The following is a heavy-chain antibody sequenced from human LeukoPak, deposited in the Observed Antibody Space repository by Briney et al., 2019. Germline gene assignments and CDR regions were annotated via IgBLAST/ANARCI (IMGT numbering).Heavy chain of an antibody. CDR2: ISAYNANT. V-gene: IGHV1-18*01. J-gene: IGHJ5*02. D-gene: IGHD6-13*01. CDR3: ARGVLAAAGARHPFDP. CDR1: GYTFASYG. Sequence: ASVKVSCKASGYTFASYGISWVRQAPGQGLEWMGWISAYNANTNYAQKLQGRVTMTTDTSTSTAYMELRSLRSDDTAVYYCARGVLAAAGARHPFDPWGQGTLVTVSS.